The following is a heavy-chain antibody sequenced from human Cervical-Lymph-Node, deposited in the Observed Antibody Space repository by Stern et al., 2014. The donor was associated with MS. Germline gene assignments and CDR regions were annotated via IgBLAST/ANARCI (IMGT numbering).Heavy chain of an antibody. D-gene: IGHD3-10*01. Sequence: VQLVQSGAEVKNPGASVRVSCKASGYTFTDYYFHWVRQSSGQGLEWMGRINPHNGGTDYAQKFQGRVTITRDRSIYTAYMHLSSLTSDDAAVYYGAREGSVTNALDIWGQGTMVSVSS. CDR1: GYTFTDYY. V-gene: IGHV1-2*06. J-gene: IGHJ3*02. CDR2: INPHNGGT. CDR3: AREGSVTNALDI.